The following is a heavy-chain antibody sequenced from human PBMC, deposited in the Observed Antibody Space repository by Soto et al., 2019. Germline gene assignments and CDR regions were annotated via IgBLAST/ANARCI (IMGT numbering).Heavy chain of an antibody. CDR1: GFTFINYA. CDR3: AIQVLGSTSRPDWWYFDL. J-gene: IGHJ2*01. D-gene: IGHD2-2*01. V-gene: IGHV3-23*01. CDR2: ISGGGDRT. Sequence: EVQLLESGGGLVQPGGSLRLSCVGSGFTFINYAMNWVRQTPGKGLEWVSTISGGGDRTFDADTVKGRFTISRDNSKNTVNLQMNSLRADDTAVYYCAIQVLGSTSRPDWWYFDLWGRGTLVTVSS.